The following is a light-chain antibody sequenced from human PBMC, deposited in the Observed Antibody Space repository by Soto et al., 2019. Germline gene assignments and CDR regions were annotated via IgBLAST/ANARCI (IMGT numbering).Light chain of an antibody. V-gene: IGKV1-6*01. CDR2: ATS. Sequence: AIQMTQSPSSLSASVGDRVTITCRASQGIRNDLGWYQQKPGKAPKLLIYATSTLQSGVPSRFSGSGSGTDFTLTIGSLQSEDFATYYCLQDYYYPLTFGGGTKVEIK. CDR1: QGIRND. CDR3: LQDYYYPLT. J-gene: IGKJ4*01.